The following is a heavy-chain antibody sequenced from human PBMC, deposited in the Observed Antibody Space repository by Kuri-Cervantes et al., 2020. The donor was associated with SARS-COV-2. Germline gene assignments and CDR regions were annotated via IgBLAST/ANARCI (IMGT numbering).Heavy chain of an antibody. V-gene: IGHV4-4*02. CDR2: IYYSGNT. CDR3: ARVLYSGDYGPTYYFDY. Sequence: SETLSLTCAVSGGSITSGNWWSWVRQPPGKGLEWIGFIYYSGNTNYNPSLKSRVTISVDTSKNQFSLKVSSVTAADTAVYYCARVLYSGDYGPTYYFDYWGQGTLVTVSS. CDR1: GGSITSGNW. J-gene: IGHJ4*02. D-gene: IGHD4-17*01.